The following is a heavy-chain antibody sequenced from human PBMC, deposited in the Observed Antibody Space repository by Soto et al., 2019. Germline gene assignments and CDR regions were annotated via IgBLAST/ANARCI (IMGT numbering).Heavy chain of an antibody. Sequence: ASVKVSCKASGFAFTSSAVQWVRQARGQRLEWIGWIVVGSGNTNYAQKFQERVTITRDMSTSTAYMELSSLRSEDTAVYYCAADPTYYYDSSGYPTWDYWGQGTLVTVSS. CDR1: GFAFTSSA. J-gene: IGHJ4*02. CDR2: IVVGSGNT. D-gene: IGHD3-22*01. V-gene: IGHV1-58*01. CDR3: AADPTYYYDSSGYPTWDY.